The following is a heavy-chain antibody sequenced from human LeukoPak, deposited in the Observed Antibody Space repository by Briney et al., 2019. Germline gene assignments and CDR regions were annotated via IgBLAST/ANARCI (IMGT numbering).Heavy chain of an antibody. CDR1: GFTFSSYS. J-gene: IGHJ6*03. V-gene: IGHV3-21*01. CDR2: ISISSSYI. CDR3: AREVSSSIGVYYMDF. D-gene: IGHD6-6*01. Sequence: GGSLRFSCAALGFTFSSYSMNWVRQAPGKGLEWVSSISISSSYIYYADSVKGRFTIARDKAKNSLYLQMNSLRAEDTAVYYCAREVSSSIGVYYMDFWGKGTTVTVSS.